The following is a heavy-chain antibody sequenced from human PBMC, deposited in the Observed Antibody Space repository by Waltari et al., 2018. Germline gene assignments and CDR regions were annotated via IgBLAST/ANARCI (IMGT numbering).Heavy chain of an antibody. CDR2: INNNGDSS. CDR1: GFTFSNYA. CDR3: ARDECTGGDCYSHFHY. D-gene: IGHD2-21*02. Sequence: EVHLLESGGGLIRPGGSLRLSCAASGFTFSNYAMSWVRPAPGEGMELVSGINNNGDSSFSADSVKGRFTISRDNSKNTLYLQMENLRGEDTAVYYCARDECTGGDCYSHFHYWGQGTLVTVSS. V-gene: IGHV3-23*01. J-gene: IGHJ4*02.